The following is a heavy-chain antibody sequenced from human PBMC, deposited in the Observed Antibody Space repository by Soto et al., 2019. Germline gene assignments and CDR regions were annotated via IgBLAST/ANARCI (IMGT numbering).Heavy chain of an antibody. D-gene: IGHD3-22*01. Sequence: QVQLVESGGGVVQPGRSLRLSCAASGFTFSSYGMHWVRQAPGKGLELVAIISYDGNYKYYADSVKGRFTISRDNSKNTLYLQMNSLRAEDTAVYYCGKVSTYYYDSTFDYWGQGTLVTVSS. CDR3: GKVSTYYYDSTFDY. V-gene: IGHV3-30*18. J-gene: IGHJ4*02. CDR1: GFTFSSYG. CDR2: ISYDGNYK.